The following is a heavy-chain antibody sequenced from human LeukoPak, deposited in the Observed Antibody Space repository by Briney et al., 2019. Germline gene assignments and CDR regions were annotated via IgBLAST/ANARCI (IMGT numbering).Heavy chain of an antibody. CDR2: IYTSGST. CDR3: ARGGVVPAAMSWFDP. J-gene: IGHJ5*02. V-gene: IGHV4-4*07. D-gene: IGHD2-2*01. Sequence: SETLSLTCTVSGGSISSYYWSWIRQPAGKGLEWIGRIYTSGSTNYNPSLKSRVTMSVDTSKNQFSLKLSSVTAADTAVYYCARGGVVPAAMSWFDPWGQGTLVTVSS. CDR1: GGSISSYY.